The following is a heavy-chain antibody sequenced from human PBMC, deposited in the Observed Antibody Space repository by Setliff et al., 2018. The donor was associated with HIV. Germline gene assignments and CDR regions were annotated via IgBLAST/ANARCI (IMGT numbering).Heavy chain of an antibody. Sequence: PGESLKLSCKGSGYSFTSYWISWVRQMPGKGLEWMGRIDPSDSYTNYSPSFQGHVTISADKSISTAYLQWSSLKASDTAMYYCARRSTAVAGTPYYYYMDVWGKGTTVTVSS. J-gene: IGHJ6*03. V-gene: IGHV5-10-1*01. CDR2: IDPSDSYT. D-gene: IGHD6-19*01. CDR3: ARRSTAVAGTPYYYYMDV. CDR1: GYSFTSYW.